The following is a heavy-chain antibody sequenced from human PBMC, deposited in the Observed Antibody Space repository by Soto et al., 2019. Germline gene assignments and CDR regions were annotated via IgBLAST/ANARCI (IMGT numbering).Heavy chain of an antibody. Sequence: QVQLVESGGGVVQPGRSLRLSCAASGFTFSSYGMHWVRQAPGKGLEWVAVIWYDGSNKYYADSVKGRFTISRDNSKNTLYLQMNSLRAEDTAVYYFARDRHYYYGMDVWGQGTTVTVSS. J-gene: IGHJ6*02. V-gene: IGHV3-33*01. CDR1: GFTFSSYG. CDR3: ARDRHYYYGMDV. CDR2: IWYDGSNK.